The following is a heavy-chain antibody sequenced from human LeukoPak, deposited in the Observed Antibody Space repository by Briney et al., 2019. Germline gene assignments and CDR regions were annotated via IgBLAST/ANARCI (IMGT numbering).Heavy chain of an antibody. Sequence: PGGSLRLSCAASGFTFSSYAMSWVRQAPGKGLEWVSAISGSGGSTYYADSVKGRFTISRDNSKNTLFLQMHSLRPGDTAVYYCARAVIPRDRVTTFDYWGQGTLVTVSS. CDR2: ISGSGGST. CDR1: GFTFSSYA. V-gene: IGHV3-23*01. CDR3: ARAVIPRDRVTTFDY. J-gene: IGHJ4*02. D-gene: IGHD3-22*01.